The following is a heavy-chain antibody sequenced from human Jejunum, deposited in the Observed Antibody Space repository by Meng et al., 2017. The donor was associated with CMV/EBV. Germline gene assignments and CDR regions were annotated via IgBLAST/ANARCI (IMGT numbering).Heavy chain of an antibody. CDR3: ARGGWGNWNFEH. Sequence: SGGSVSRGSNYWSWIRQAPGKGLEWIGYVYYTGSTDYNPSLKSRVTISLDTSKNQFSLKLNSVTAADTAIYYCARGGWGNWNFEHWGQGKLVTVSS. J-gene: IGHJ4*02. CDR2: VYYTGST. D-gene: IGHD3-16*01. CDR1: GGSVSRGSNY. V-gene: IGHV4-61*01.